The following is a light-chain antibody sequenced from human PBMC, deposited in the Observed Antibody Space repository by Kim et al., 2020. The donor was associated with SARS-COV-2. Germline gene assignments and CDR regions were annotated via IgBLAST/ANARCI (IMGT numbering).Light chain of an antibody. CDR1: QSVLYSSNNKNY. V-gene: IGKV4-1*01. Sequence: DTINCKASQSVLYSSNNKNYFAWYQQKPGQPPKLLIYWASTRESGVPDRFSGSGSGTDFTLTISSLQAEDVAVYYCQQYYSTPRTFGPGTKVDIK. CDR2: WAS. J-gene: IGKJ3*01. CDR3: QQYYSTPRT.